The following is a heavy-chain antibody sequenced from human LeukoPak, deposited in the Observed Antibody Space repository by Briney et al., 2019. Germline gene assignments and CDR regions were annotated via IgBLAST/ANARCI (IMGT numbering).Heavy chain of an antibody. Sequence: PSETLSLTCTVSGGSISSSSYYWGWIRQPPGKGLEWIGYIYYSGSTNYNPSLKSRVTISVDTSKNQFSLKLSSVTAADTAVYYCARDHTVTPFDYWGQGTLVTVSS. D-gene: IGHD2-8*02. CDR2: IYYSGST. CDR3: ARDHTVTPFDY. V-gene: IGHV4-61*05. CDR1: GGSISSSSYY. J-gene: IGHJ4*02.